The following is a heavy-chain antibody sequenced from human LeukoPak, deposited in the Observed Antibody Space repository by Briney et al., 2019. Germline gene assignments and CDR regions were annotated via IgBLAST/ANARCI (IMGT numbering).Heavy chain of an antibody. CDR2: IWYDGSNK. V-gene: IGHV3-33*01. Sequence: PGGSLRLSCAASGFTFSSYGMHWVRQAPGKGLEWVAVIWYDGSNKYYADSVKGRFTISRDNSKNTLFLQMNSLRAEDTAVYYCARDQAAGTLDYWGQGTLVTVSS. J-gene: IGHJ4*02. CDR1: GFTFSSYG. CDR3: ARDQAAGTLDY. D-gene: IGHD6-13*01.